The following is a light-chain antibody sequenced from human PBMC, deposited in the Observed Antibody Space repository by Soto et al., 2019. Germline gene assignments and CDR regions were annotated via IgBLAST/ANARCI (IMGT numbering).Light chain of an antibody. Sequence: QSVLTHPASVSWSPGQSVTISCTGPRSDIGDSNFISWYQHSPGKAPRLLIYEVNNRPSGVSRRFSGSKAGNTASLTISGLLDDDEADYFCASFRSGTILVFGSGTKAPS. CDR2: EVN. V-gene: IGLV2-14*01. CDR1: RSDIGDSNF. CDR3: ASFRSGTILV. J-gene: IGLJ1*01.